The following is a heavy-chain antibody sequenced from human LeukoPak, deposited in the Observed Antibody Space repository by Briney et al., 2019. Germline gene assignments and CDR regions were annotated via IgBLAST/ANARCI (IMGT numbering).Heavy chain of an antibody. D-gene: IGHD6-19*01. J-gene: IGHJ1*01. CDR1: GFTFSSYT. V-gene: IGHV3-48*01. Sequence: GGSLRLSCVASGFTFSSYTMNWVRQAPGKGLEWVSYINGRSGTIYYADSIKGRFTVSRDNAKNSVYLQMNSLRAEDTAVYYCAKGEQWLVLYFQHWGQGTLVTVSS. CDR2: INGRSGTI. CDR3: AKGEQWLVLYFQH.